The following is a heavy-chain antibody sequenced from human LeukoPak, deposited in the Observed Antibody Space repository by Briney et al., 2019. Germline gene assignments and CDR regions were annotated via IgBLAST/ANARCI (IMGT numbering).Heavy chain of an antibody. CDR2: ISSDGSDE. Sequence: AGGSLRLSCAASGFTFSSYALHWVRQAPGKGLDWVAVISSDGSDEHNADSVKGRFTISRDNSKSTLYLQMNSLRAEDTAVYYCARGYCSGGDCYYYYYYGMDVWGQGTTVTVSS. CDR1: GFTFSSYA. V-gene: IGHV3-30*04. J-gene: IGHJ6*02. D-gene: IGHD2-15*01. CDR3: ARGYCSGGDCYYYYYYGMDV.